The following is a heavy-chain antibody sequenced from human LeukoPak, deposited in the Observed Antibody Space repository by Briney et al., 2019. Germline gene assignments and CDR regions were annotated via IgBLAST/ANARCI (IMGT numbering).Heavy chain of an antibody. CDR3: ASGLDNWNYDIYGMDV. D-gene: IGHD1-7*01. Sequence: ASVKVSCKVSGYTLTELSMHWVRQATGQGLEWMGWMNPNSGNTGYAQKFQGRVTMTRNTSISTAYMELSSLRSEDTAVYYCASGLDNWNYDIYGMDVWGQGTTVTVSS. CDR1: GYTLTELS. CDR2: MNPNSGNT. J-gene: IGHJ6*02. V-gene: IGHV1-8*01.